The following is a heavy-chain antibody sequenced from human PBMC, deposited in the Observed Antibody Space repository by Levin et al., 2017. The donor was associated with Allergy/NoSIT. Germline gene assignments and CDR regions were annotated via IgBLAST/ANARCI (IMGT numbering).Heavy chain of an antibody. CDR3: AKLFAQQLVEGRDY. Sequence: GGSLRLSCAASGFTFSSYGMHWVRQAPGKGLEWVAVISYDGSNKYYADSVKGRFTISRDNSKNTLYLQMNSLRAEDTAVYYCAKLFAQQLVEGRDYWGQGTLVTVSS. CDR2: ISYDGSNK. V-gene: IGHV3-30*18. D-gene: IGHD6-13*01. J-gene: IGHJ4*02. CDR1: GFTFSSYG.